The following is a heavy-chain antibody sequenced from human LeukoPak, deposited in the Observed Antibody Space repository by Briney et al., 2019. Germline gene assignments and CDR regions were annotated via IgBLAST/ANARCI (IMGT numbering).Heavy chain of an antibody. D-gene: IGHD3-3*01. V-gene: IGHV4-39*01. Sequence: SETLSLTCTVSGGSISSSSYHWGCLRQPPGKGLEWIGSISYSGSTYYNPSLKSRVTISVQTSKNQFSLKHSSATAADTACDYCAGLGALNRYYDFWSPHDYWGQGTLVTVSS. CDR1: GGSISSSSYH. CDR2: ISYSGST. CDR3: AGLGALNRYYDFWSPHDY. J-gene: IGHJ4*02.